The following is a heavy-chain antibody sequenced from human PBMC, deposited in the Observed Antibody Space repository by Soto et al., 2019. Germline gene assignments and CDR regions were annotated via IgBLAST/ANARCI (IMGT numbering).Heavy chain of an antibody. D-gene: IGHD2-8*01. CDR3: ARAPEVYCTNGVCFYIDY. Sequence: QVQLVESGGGLVKPGGSLRLSCAASGFTFSDYYMSWIRQAPGKGLEWVSYISSSGSTIYYADSVKGRFTISRDNAKKSLYLQMNSLRAEDTAVYYCARAPEVYCTNGVCFYIDYWGQGTLVTVSS. J-gene: IGHJ4*02. CDR2: ISSSGSTI. CDR1: GFTFSDYY. V-gene: IGHV3-11*01.